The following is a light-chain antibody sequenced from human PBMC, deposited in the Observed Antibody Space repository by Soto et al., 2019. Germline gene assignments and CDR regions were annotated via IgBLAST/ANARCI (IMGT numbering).Light chain of an antibody. Sequence: DIQMTPSPFTPSASVGERVTITFPASQSISSWLAWYQQKPGKAPKLLIYDASSLESGVPSRFSGSGSGTEFTLTISSLQPDDFATYYCQQYNSYWTFGQGTKVDIK. V-gene: IGKV1-5*01. CDR1: QSISSW. J-gene: IGKJ1*01. CDR3: QQYNSYWT. CDR2: DAS.